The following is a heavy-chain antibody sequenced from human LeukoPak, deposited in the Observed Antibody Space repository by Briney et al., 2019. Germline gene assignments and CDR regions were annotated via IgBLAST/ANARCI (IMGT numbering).Heavy chain of an antibody. CDR2: IHYNGNT. CDR1: GGSITSGDYL. J-gene: IGHJ5*02. Sequence: SETLSLTCTVSGGSITSGDYLWNWIRQPPGKGLEWIGYIHYNGNTYYNPSLKSRVTVSVDTSKNQFSLKLSSVTAADTAVYYCAREPQGQYYYGSGSYRWFDPWGQGTLVTVSS. CDR3: AREPQGQYYYGSGSYRWFDP. D-gene: IGHD3-10*01. V-gene: IGHV4-30-4*01.